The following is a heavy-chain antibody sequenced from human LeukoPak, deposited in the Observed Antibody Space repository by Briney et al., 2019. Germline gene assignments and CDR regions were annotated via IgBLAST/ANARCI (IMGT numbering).Heavy chain of an antibody. CDR1: GYDFTDYW. Sequence: GESLKISCEGSGYDFTDYWIAWVRQLPGKGPEYMGIIYAGDSETRYSPSFQGQVTMSADKSISIAYLQWSGLKASDTAMYYCARVGKGSYPRNYFDYWGQGTLVTVS. CDR3: ARVGKGSYPRNYFDY. V-gene: IGHV5-51*01. CDR2: IYAGDSET. D-gene: IGHD1-26*01. J-gene: IGHJ4*02.